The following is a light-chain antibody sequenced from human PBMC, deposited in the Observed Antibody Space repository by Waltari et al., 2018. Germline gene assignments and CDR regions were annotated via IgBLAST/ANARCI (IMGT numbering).Light chain of an antibody. CDR1: QSISSW. Sequence: DIQMTQSPSTLYASVGDRVTITCRASQSISSWLAWYQQKPGNAPKLLIYKASSLESGVPSRFSGSGSGTEFTLTISSLQPDDFATYYCQQYKTFPPWTFGQGTKVEIK. J-gene: IGKJ1*01. CDR3: QQYKTFPPWT. V-gene: IGKV1-5*03. CDR2: KAS.